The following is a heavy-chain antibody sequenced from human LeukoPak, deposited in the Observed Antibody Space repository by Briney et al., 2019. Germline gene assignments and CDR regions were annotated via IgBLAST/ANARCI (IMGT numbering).Heavy chain of an antibody. J-gene: IGHJ4*02. CDR3: AKVIGSWYFDY. CDR1: GFTFSNAW. D-gene: IGHD3-10*01. CDR2: ISGSGGST. V-gene: IGHV3-23*01. Sequence: PGGSLRLSCAASGFTFSNAWMSWVRQAPGKRLEWVSAISGSGGSTYYADSVKGRFTISRDNSKNTLYLQMNSLRAEDTAVYYCAKVIGSWYFDYWGQGTLVTVSS.